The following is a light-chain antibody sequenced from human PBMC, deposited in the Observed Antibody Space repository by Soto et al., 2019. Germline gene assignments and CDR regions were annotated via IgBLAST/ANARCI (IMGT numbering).Light chain of an antibody. V-gene: IGLV2-14*03. CDR3: SSYTTSSTGG. J-gene: IGLJ1*01. CDR1: SSDGGGYNF. CDR2: EVS. Sequence: QPALTQPASVFGSPGQSITISCTGTSSDGGGYNFVSWSEQHPGKAPKIMIYEVSNRPSGVSNRFSGSKSGNTASLTISGLQPEDEADYYCSSYTTSSTGGFGTGTKVTVL.